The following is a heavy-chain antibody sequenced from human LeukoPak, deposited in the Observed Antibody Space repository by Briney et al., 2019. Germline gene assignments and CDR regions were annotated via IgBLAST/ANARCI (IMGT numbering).Heavy chain of an antibody. Sequence: PSETLSLTCTVSGGSISSYYWSWIRQPAGKGLEWIGRIYTSGSTNYNPSLKSRVTMSVDTSKNQFSLKLSSVTAADTAVYYCDRVALWFGELTHYFDYWGQGTLVTVSS. CDR2: IYTSGST. V-gene: IGHV4-4*07. D-gene: IGHD3-10*01. CDR3: DRVALWFGELTHYFDY. J-gene: IGHJ4*02. CDR1: GGSISSYY.